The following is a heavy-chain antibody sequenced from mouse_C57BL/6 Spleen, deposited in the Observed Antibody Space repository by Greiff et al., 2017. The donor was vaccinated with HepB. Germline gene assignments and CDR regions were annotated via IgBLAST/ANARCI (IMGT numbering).Heavy chain of an antibody. Sequence: DVMLVESGEGLVKPGGSLKLSCAASGFTFSSYAMSWVRQTPEKRLEWVAYISSGGDYIYYADTVKGRFTISRDNARNTLYLQMSSLKSEDTAMYYCTRDVSHYFDYWCQGTTLTVSS. J-gene: IGHJ2*01. CDR2: ISSGGDYI. CDR3: TRDVSHYFDY. CDR1: GFTFSSYA. V-gene: IGHV5-9-1*02.